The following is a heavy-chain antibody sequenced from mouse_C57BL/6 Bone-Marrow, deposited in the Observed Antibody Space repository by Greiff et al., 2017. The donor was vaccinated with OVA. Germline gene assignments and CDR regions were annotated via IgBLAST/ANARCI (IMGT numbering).Heavy chain of an antibody. CDR3: ARGGYYGSSSYWYFDV. V-gene: IGHV1-55*01. CDR2: IYPGSGST. D-gene: IGHD1-1*01. Sequence: VQLQQPGAELVKPGASVKMSCKASGYTFTSYWITWVKQRPGQGLEWIGDIYPGSGSTNYNEKFKSKATLTVDTSSSTAYMQLRSLTSEDSAVYYCARGGYYGSSSYWYFDVWGTGTTVTVSS. CDR1: GYTFTSYW. J-gene: IGHJ1*03.